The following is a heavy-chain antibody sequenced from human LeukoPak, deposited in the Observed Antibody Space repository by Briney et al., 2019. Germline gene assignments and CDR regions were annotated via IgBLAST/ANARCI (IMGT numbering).Heavy chain of an antibody. CDR1: GFTFSSYE. Sequence: PGGSLRLSCAASGFTFSSYEMNWVRQAPGKGLEWVATIKYDGSDKYYVDSVKGRFTISRDNAKNSLYLQMNSLSGEDTAVYYCARDGRYCSSTSCPPSYYYYYYYMDVWGKGTTVTVSS. CDR2: IKYDGSDK. CDR3: ARDGRYCSSTSCPPSYYYYYYYMDV. J-gene: IGHJ6*03. V-gene: IGHV3-7*01. D-gene: IGHD2-2*01.